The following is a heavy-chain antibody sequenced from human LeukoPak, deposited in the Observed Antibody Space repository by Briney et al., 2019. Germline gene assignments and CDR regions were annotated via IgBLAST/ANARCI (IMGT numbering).Heavy chain of an antibody. Sequence: PGGSPRLSCAASGVTFSRYEMNWVREAPGKGLEWASYISSSGSTIYYADSVKGRFTISRDNVKYSLYLLKNSPRAENTAVYYCARDVYSGYFDYWGQGTLVTVSS. CDR1: GVTFSRYE. D-gene: IGHD5-12*01. J-gene: IGHJ4*02. CDR3: ARDVYSGYFDY. V-gene: IGHV3-48*03. CDR2: ISSSGSTI.